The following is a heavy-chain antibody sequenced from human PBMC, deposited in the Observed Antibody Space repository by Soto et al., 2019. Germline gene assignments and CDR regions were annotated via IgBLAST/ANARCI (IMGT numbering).Heavy chain of an antibody. J-gene: IGHJ6*02. V-gene: IGHV1-2*04. Sequence: QVQLVQSGAEVKKPGASVKVSCKASGYTFTGYYMHWVRQAPEQGLEWMGWINPNSGGTNYAQKFQGWVTMTRDTAIHTAHRGGRRLGSDETGVYYCAGGGGIIAAADYYYYYGMDVWGQGTTVTVSS. CDR2: INPNSGGT. CDR1: GYTFTGYY. D-gene: IGHD6-13*01. CDR3: AGGGGIIAAADYYYYYGMDV.